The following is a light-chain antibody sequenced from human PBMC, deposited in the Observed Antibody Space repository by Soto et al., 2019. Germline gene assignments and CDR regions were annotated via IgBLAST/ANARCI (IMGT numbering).Light chain of an antibody. V-gene: IGKV1D-12*01. Sequence: DIQMTQSPSSVSAFVGDKVTITCRASRGITSYLAWYQQKPGKAPKLLIYSASTLQGGVPSRFSGSGSGTDFPLTISSLQPEDYATYYCQQANSVPLTFGGGTKVQIK. CDR2: SAS. CDR3: QQANSVPLT. CDR1: RGITSY. J-gene: IGKJ4*01.